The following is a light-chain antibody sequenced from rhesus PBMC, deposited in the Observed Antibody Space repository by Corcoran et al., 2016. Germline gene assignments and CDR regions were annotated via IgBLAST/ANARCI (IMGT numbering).Light chain of an antibody. Sequence: DIQMTQSPSSLSASVGDTVTITCKASQGISKYLAWYQQKPGKAPKLLIYDASTLQSGGPSSFSGSGSGTEFTRTISSLQPEDFATYSCQQHNSYPFTFGPGTKLDIK. CDR3: QQHNSYPFT. V-gene: IGKV1-25*01. CDR1: QGISKY. CDR2: DAS. J-gene: IGKJ3*01.